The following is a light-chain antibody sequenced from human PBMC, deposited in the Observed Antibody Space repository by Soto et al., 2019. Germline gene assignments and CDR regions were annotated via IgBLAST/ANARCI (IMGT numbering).Light chain of an antibody. Sequence: QSALTQPASVSGSPGQSITISFTGTSSDVGGDNFVSWYQQHPGKAPKLMIYDVNHRPSGIPDRFSGSKSGNTASLTISGLQAEDEADYYCNSCTSTNTYVFGTGTKVTV. J-gene: IGLJ1*01. CDR3: NSCTSTNTYV. CDR2: DVN. V-gene: IGLV2-14*03. CDR1: SSDVGGDNF.